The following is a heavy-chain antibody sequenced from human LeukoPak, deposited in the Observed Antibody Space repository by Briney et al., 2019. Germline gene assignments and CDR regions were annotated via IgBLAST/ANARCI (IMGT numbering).Heavy chain of an antibody. CDR1: GDWVGCYSVI. Sequence: SQALSLTCAICGDWVGCYSVIWTWILQSPSRGLGWLGRTYYRSTWYNDYAVSVRGRIIVNPDTSKNQFSLHLNSVTPEDTAVYYCARRLTQYDCFDPWGQGILVTVSS. V-gene: IGHV6-1*01. CDR2: TYYRSTWYN. D-gene: IGHD2-2*01. CDR3: ARRLTQYDCFDP. J-gene: IGHJ5*02.